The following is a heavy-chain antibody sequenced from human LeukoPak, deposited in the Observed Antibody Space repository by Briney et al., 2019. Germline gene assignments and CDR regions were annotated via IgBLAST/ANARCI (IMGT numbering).Heavy chain of an antibody. CDR2: INPNNGGT. V-gene: IGHV1-2*02. D-gene: IGHD6-6*01. CDR1: GYGFTGYY. J-gene: IGHJ4*02. CDR3: ARYSNSGVDN. Sequence: ASVKVSCKASGYGFTGYYIYWVRQAPGQGLEWMGWINPNNGGTNQVQKFQGRVTMTRDTSINTAYMELSSLRSDDTAVYYCARYSNSGVDNWGRGTLVTVSS.